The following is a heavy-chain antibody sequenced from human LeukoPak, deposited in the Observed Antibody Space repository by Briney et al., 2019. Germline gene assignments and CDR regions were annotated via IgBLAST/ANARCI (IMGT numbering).Heavy chain of an antibody. CDR1: GGSISSSSYY. CDR3: ARALRN. Sequence: SETLSLTCTVSGGSISSSSYYWSWIRQPPGKGLEWVGEINHSGSTNYNPSLKSRVTISVDTSKNQFSLKLSSVTAADTAVYYCARALRNWGQGTLVTVSS. J-gene: IGHJ4*02. CDR2: INHSGST. V-gene: IGHV4-39*07.